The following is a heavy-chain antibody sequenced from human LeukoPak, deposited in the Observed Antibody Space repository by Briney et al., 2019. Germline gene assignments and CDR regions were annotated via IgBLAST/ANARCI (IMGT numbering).Heavy chain of an antibody. V-gene: IGHV1-69*01. CDR3: ARDSGDGYNYRYY. CDR2: IIPIFGTA. D-gene: IGHD5-24*01. CDR1: GGTFSSYA. J-gene: IGHJ4*02. Sequence: SVKVSCKASGGTFSSYAISWVRQAPGQGLEWMGGIIPIFGTANYAQTFQGRVTITADESTSTAYMELSSLRSEGTAVYYRARDSGDGYNYRYYWGQGTLVTVSS.